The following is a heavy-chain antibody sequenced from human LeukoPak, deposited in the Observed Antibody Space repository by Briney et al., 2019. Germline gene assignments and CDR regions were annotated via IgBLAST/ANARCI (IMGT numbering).Heavy chain of an antibody. D-gene: IGHD3-10*01. V-gene: IGHV1-18*01. CDR3: ARGRAYYGSGNYLDYYYYYYMDV. J-gene: IGHJ6*03. CDR1: GYTFTSYG. CDR2: ISAYNGNT. Sequence: GASVKVSCKASGYTFTSYGISWVRQAPGQGLEWMGWISAYNGNTNYAQKLQGRVTMTTDTSTSTAYMELSSLRSEDTAVYFCARGRAYYGSGNYLDYYYYYYMDVWGKGTTVTISS.